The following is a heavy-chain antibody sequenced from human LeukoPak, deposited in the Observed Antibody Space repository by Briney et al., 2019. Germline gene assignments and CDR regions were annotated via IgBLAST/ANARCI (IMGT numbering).Heavy chain of an antibody. Sequence: GGSLRLSCVASGFTFSMRSLNWVRQAPGKRPEWVSYISSGRTEFYADSVKGRFSISRDNAKTSLYLQMDSLRVEDTAVYYCAREPPSGRVSSWYPLDLWGQGTLVIVSS. CDR3: AREPPSGRVSSWYPLDL. CDR1: GFTFSMRS. J-gene: IGHJ5*02. V-gene: IGHV3-48*01. CDR2: ISSGRTE. D-gene: IGHD6-13*01.